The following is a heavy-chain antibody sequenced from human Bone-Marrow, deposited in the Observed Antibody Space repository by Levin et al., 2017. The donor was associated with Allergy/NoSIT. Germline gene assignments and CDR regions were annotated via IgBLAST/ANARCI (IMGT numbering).Heavy chain of an antibody. CDR3: ARGPPTLWFGTQALYYFDY. Sequence: GESLKISCKASGYTFTSYYMHWVRQAPGQGLEWMGIINPSGGSTSYAQKFQGRVTMTRDTSTSTVYMELSSLRSEDTAVYYCARGPPTLWFGTQALYYFDYWGQGTLVTVSS. V-gene: IGHV1-46*03. D-gene: IGHD3-10*01. CDR2: INPSGGST. CDR1: GYTFTSYY. J-gene: IGHJ4*02.